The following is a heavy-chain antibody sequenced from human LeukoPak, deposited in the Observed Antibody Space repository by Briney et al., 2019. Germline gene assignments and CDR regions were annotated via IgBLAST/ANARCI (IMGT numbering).Heavy chain of an antibody. CDR2: IKQDGSEK. J-gene: IGHJ5*02. D-gene: IGHD3-10*01. CDR3: ARPLLYYYGSETYFWFDL. CDR1: GFTFSSYW. V-gene: IGHV3-7*01. Sequence: PGGSLRLSCAASGFTFSSYWMSWVRQAPGKGLEWVANIKQDGSEKYYVDSVKGRFTISRDSAENTLYLQMKSLKAEDTAFYYCARPLLYYYGSETYFWFDLWGQGTLVTVSS.